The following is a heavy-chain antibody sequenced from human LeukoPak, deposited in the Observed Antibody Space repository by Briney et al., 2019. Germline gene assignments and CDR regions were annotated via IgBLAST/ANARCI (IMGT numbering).Heavy chain of an antibody. J-gene: IGHJ3*02. CDR2: IYYSGST. Sequence: SETLSLTCTVSGGSISSYYWSWIRQPPGKGLEWIGYIYYSGSTNYNPSLKSRVTISVDTSKNQFSLKLSSVTAAATAVYYCARDPQYYYDSSGYLGAFDIWGQGTMVTVSS. V-gene: IGHV4-59*01. D-gene: IGHD3-22*01. CDR3: ARDPQYYYDSSGYLGAFDI. CDR1: GGSISSYY.